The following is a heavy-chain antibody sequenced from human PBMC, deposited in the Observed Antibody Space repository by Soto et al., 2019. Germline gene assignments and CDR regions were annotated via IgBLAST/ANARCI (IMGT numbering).Heavy chain of an antibody. CDR2: VYSTGST. Sequence: PSETLSLTCTVSGGAITAYYWSWIRQPVGEGLQWIGRVYSTGSTNYNPSLRSRVTMSVDTSQNHFFLGLSSVTAADTAVYYCARDEYYDSNNWFDLWGQGILVIVSS. V-gene: IGHV4-4*07. CDR3: ARDEYYDSNNWFDL. CDR1: GGAITAYY. D-gene: IGHD3-22*01. J-gene: IGHJ5*02.